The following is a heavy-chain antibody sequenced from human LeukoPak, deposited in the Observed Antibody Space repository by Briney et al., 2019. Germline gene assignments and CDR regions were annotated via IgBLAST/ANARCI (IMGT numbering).Heavy chain of an antibody. CDR1: GFTFSSYS. V-gene: IGHV3-21*01. Sequence: PGGSLRLSCAASGFTFSSYSMNWVRQAPGKGLEWVSSISSSSSYIYYADSVKGRFTISRDNAKNSLYLQMNSLRAEDTAVYYCAREWGSGYFSPNYYYMDVWGKGTTVTVSS. CDR3: AREWGSGYFSPNYYYMDV. CDR2: ISSSSSYI. D-gene: IGHD3-22*01. J-gene: IGHJ6*03.